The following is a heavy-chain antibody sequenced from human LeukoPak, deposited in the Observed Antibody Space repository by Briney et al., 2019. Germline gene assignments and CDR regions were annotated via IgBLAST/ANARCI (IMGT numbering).Heavy chain of an antibody. V-gene: IGHV4-30-2*01. CDR2: IYHSGST. D-gene: IGHD3-16*01. J-gene: IGHJ4*02. Sequence: ELIGYIYHSGSTSYNPSLKSLVTISVDRSKNQFSLKLSSVTAADTAVYYCARDNPSLGTDYWGQGTLVTVSS. CDR3: ARDNPSLGTDY.